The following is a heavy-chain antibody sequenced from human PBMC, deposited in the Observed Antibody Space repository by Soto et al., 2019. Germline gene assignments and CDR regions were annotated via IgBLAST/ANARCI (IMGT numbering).Heavy chain of an antibody. CDR2: MSGSSSTT. Sequence: QAVGSLRLSCAPSGLTFSNYAMSWVRQAPGGGLEWVSSMSGSSSTTYYADSVRGRFTISRDRSKNTLYLQMSSLRAEDTALYYCAKNQERELPRVIDFWGQGTLVTVSS. V-gene: IGHV3-23*01. CDR3: AKNQERELPRVIDF. D-gene: IGHD1-7*01. CDR1: GLTFSNYA. J-gene: IGHJ4*02.